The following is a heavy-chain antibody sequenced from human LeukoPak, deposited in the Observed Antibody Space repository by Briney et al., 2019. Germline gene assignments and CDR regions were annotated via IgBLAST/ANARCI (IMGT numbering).Heavy chain of an antibody. D-gene: IGHD3-3*01. CDR1: GFTFSTFA. CDR2: IGDAAGTT. Sequence: HAGGSLRLSCAASGFTFSTFAMNWVRQAPGKGLEWVSTIGDAAGTTYYADSVRGRFTISRDNSKNTLYLQMNSLRAEDTAVYYCAKGEFWSAYYNWGQGTLVTVSS. J-gene: IGHJ4*02. V-gene: IGHV3-23*01. CDR3: AKGEFWSAYYN.